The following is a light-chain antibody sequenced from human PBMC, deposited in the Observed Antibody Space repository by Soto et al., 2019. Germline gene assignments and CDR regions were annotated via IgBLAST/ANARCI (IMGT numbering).Light chain of an antibody. CDR1: QGISVY. CDR2: AAS. Sequence: DIQMTQSPSSLSASLGDRVTITCRASQGISVYLAWFQQKPGKVPKLLIYAASTLQSGVPSRFSGSGSGTDFTLTISSLQPEDVATYYCQKYNSAPLTFGGGTKVYIK. V-gene: IGKV1-27*01. J-gene: IGKJ4*01. CDR3: QKYNSAPLT.